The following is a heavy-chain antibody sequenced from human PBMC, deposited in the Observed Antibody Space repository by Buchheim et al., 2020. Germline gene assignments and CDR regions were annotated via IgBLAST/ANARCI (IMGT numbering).Heavy chain of an antibody. Sequence: VQLVESGGGLVQPGGSLRLSCAASKFTFSSRAMTWVRQAPGKGLEWVSAISGSGGSTYYEGSVKGRFTISRDNSKNTLFLQMNSLRAEDTAVYYCAKDQYSSSSFYYHGLDVWGQGTT. CDR1: KFTFSSRA. CDR3: AKDQYSSSSFYYHGLDV. V-gene: IGHV3-23*04. J-gene: IGHJ6*02. D-gene: IGHD6-6*01. CDR2: ISGSGGST.